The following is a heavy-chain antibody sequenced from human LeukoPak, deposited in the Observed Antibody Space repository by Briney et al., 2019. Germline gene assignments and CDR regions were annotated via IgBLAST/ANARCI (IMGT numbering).Heavy chain of an antibody. J-gene: IGHJ4*02. V-gene: IGHV4-34*01. Sequence: SETLSLTCAVYGGSFSGYYWSWIRQPPGKGLEWIGEINHSGSTNYNPSLKSRVTISVDTSKNQFSLKLSSVTAADTAVYYCARMGGSYYFDYWGQGTLATVSS. CDR2: INHSGST. CDR3: ARMGGSYYFDY. D-gene: IGHD1-26*01. CDR1: GGSFSGYY.